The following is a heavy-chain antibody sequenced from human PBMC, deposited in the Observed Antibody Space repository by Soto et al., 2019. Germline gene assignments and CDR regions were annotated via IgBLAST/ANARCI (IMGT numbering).Heavy chain of an antibody. J-gene: IGHJ3*02. CDR3: ATETMVRGVHDAFDI. V-gene: IGHV4-31*03. CDR1: GGSISSGGYY. CDR2: IYYSGST. Sequence: QVQLQESGPGLVKPSQTLSLTCTVSGGSISSGGYYWSWIRQHPGKGLEWIGYIYYSGSTYYNPSLKSRVTISVDTSKNQFSLKLSSVTAADTAVYYCATETMVRGVHDAFDIWGQGTMVTVSS. D-gene: IGHD3-10*01.